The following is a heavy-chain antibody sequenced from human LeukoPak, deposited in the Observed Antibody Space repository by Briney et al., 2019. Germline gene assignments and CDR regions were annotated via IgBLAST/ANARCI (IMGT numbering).Heavy chain of an antibody. CDR2: INHSGST. CDR1: GGSFSGYY. Sequence: PSETLSLTCAVYGGSFSGYYWSWIRQPPGKGLEWIGEINHSGSTNYNPSLKSRVTISVDTSKNQFPLKLRSVTAADTAVYFCARGRVSSSTWYSTYYYYFYMDVWGKGTTVTVSS. J-gene: IGHJ6*03. CDR3: ARGRVSSSTWYSTYYYYFYMDV. V-gene: IGHV4-34*01. D-gene: IGHD1-1*01.